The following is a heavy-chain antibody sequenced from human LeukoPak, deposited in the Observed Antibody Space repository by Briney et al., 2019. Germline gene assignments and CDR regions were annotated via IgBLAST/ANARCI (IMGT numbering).Heavy chain of an antibody. CDR3: AKVAVGKQHRQFDY. Sequence: PGRSLRLSCAASGFTFSSYGMHWVRQAPGKGLEWVAVIWYDGSNKYYADSVKGRFTISRDNSKNTLYLQMNSLRAEDTAVYYCAKVAVGKQHRQFDYWGQGTLVTVSS. D-gene: IGHD6-13*01. CDR1: GFTFSSYG. CDR2: IWYDGSNK. J-gene: IGHJ4*02. V-gene: IGHV3-33*06.